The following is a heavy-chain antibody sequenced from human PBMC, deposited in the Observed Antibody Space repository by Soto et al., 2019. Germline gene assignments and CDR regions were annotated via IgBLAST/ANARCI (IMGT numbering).Heavy chain of an antibody. CDR2: INHSGST. J-gene: IGHJ6*02. V-gene: IGHV4-34*01. D-gene: IGHD6-19*01. Sequence: TSETLSLTCAVYGGSFSGYYWSWIRQPPGKGLEWIGEINHSGSTNYNPSLKSRVTISVDTSKNQFSLKLSSVTAADTAVYYCASRSSGRNKRVYYYYGMDVWGQGTTVTVSS. CDR3: ASRSSGRNKRVYYYYGMDV. CDR1: GGSFSGYY.